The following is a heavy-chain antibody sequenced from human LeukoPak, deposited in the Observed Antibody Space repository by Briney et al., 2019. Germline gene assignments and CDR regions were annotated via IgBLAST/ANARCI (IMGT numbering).Heavy chain of an antibody. CDR3: ARAGECTNGVCFTGFDY. V-gene: IGHV4-30-4*01. D-gene: IGHD2-8*01. CDR1: GGSISSGDYY. Sequence: SQTLSLTCTVSGGSISSGDYYWSWIRQPPGKGLEWIGYIYYSGSTYYHPSLKSRVTISVDTSKNQFSLKLSSVTAADTAVYYCARAGECTNGVCFTGFDYWGQGTLVTVSS. J-gene: IGHJ4*02. CDR2: IYYSGST.